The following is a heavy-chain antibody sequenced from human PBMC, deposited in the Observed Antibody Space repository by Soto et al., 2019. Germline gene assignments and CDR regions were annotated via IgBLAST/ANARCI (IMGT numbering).Heavy chain of an antibody. CDR3: AKGAATRQYYFDY. D-gene: IGHD2-15*01. J-gene: IGHJ4*02. CDR2: ISWNSGSI. CDR1: GFTFDDYA. V-gene: IGHV3-9*01. Sequence: EVQLVESGGGLVQPGRSLRLSCAASGFTFDDYAMHWVRQAPGKVLEWVSGISWNSGSIGYADSVKGRFTISRDNATNSLYLQMNSLRAEDTALYYCAKGAATRQYYFDYWGQGTLVTVSS.